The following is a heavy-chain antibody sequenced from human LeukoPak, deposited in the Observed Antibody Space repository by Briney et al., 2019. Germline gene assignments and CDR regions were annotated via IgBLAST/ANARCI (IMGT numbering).Heavy chain of an antibody. CDR2: ISYDGSNK. D-gene: IGHD2-15*01. CDR3: AKDAAGTATPSLDI. CDR1: GFTFSSYA. Sequence: GRSLRLSCAASGFTFSSYAMHWVRQAPGKGLEWWAVISYDGSNKYYADSVKGRFTISRDNSKNTLYLQMNSLRAEDTAVYYCAKDAAGTATPSLDIWGQGTMVTVSS. J-gene: IGHJ3*02. V-gene: IGHV3-30*04.